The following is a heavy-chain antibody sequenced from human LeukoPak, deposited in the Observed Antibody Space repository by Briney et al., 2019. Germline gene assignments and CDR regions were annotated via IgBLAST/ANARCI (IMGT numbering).Heavy chain of an antibody. CDR2: IYYSGST. CDR1: GGSISSGGYY. Sequence: PSQTLSLTCTVSGGSISSGGYYWSWIRQHPGKGLEWIGYIYYSGSTYYNPSLKSRVTISVDTSKNQFSLKLSSVTAADTAVYYCARSPRDGYARGYFDYWGQGTLVTVSS. D-gene: IGHD5-12*01. CDR3: ARSPRDGYARGYFDY. J-gene: IGHJ4*02. V-gene: IGHV4-31*03.